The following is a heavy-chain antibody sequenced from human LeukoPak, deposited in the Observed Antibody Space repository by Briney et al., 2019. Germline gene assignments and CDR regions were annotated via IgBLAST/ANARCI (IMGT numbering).Heavy chain of an antibody. J-gene: IGHJ5*02. CDR1: GFTLSSFG. CDR3: AKKRGAAFYNWFDP. Sequence: GGSLRLSCAASGFTLSSFGMHWVRQAPGKGLEWVAYIRYDGSNKNYADSLEGRFTISRDNSKNALYLQIDSLRPEDTAVYYCAKKRGAAFYNWFDPWGQGALVTVSS. CDR2: IRYDGSNK. V-gene: IGHV3-30*02. D-gene: IGHD1-26*01.